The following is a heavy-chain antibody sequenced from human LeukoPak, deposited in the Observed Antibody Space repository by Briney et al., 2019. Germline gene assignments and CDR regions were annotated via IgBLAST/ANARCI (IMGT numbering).Heavy chain of an antibody. D-gene: IGHD3-3*01. CDR3: AKVLPIYFSPSSWFDP. V-gene: IGHV3-66*01. J-gene: IGHJ5*02. Sequence: GGSLRLSCAASGFTVSSNYMSWVRQAPGKGLEWVSVIYSGGSTYYADSVKGRFTISRDNSKNTLFLQMSSLRAEDTAVYYCAKVLPIYFSPSSWFDPWGQGTLVTVSS. CDR1: GFTVSSNY. CDR2: IYSGGST.